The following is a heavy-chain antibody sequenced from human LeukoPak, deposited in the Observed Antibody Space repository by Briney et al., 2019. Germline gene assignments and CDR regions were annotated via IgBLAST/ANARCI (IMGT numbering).Heavy chain of an antibody. J-gene: IGHJ4*02. CDR2: TKQDGSEK. CDR1: GFTFSSYW. V-gene: IGHV3-7*03. D-gene: IGHD1-7*01. Sequence: GGSLRLSCAASGFTFSSYWMSWVRQAPGKGLEWVANTKQDGSEKHYVDSVKGRFTISRDNAKNSLYLQMNSLRAEDTAVYYCAKDRNYRPYYFDYWGQGTLVTVSS. CDR3: AKDRNYRPYYFDY.